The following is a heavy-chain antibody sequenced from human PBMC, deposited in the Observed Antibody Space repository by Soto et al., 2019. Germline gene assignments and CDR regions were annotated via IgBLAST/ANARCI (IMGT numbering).Heavy chain of an antibody. V-gene: IGHV4-59*01. D-gene: IGHD5-18*01. J-gene: IGHJ4*02. CDR3: ARVRASAIVDY. Sequence: PSETLSLTCTVSGGSISSYYWSWARQPPGKGLEWIGYIYYSGRTNYNPSLKSRVTISVDTSKNQFFLKLSSVTAADTAVYYCARVRASAIVDYWGRGTLVTVS. CDR2: IYYSGRT. CDR1: GGSISSYY.